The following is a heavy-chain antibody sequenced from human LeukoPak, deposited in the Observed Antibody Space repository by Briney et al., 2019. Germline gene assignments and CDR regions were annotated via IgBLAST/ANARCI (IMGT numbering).Heavy chain of an antibody. J-gene: IGHJ2*01. CDR3: AREFGDYGGYFDL. V-gene: IGHV3-7*01. D-gene: IGHD4-17*01. CDR1: GFLFSNYW. CDR2: TKQDGGEK. Sequence: GGSLRLSCVTSGFLFSNYWMSWVRQAPGKGLEWVANTKQDGGEKYYVDSVKGRFTISRDESKKSLFLHLNSLRADDTAVYFCAREFGDYGGYFDLWGRGTLVTVSS.